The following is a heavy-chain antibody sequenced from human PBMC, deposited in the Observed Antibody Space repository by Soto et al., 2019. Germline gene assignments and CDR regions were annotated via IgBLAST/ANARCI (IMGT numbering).Heavy chain of an antibody. CDR2: INHSGST. Sequence: SETLSLTCAVYGGSFSGYYWSWIRQPPGKGLEWIGEINHSGSTNYNPSLKSRVTISVDTSKNQFSLKLSSVTAADTAVYYCARAHPSFRIFGVADYYYYMDVWGKGTTVTVSS. D-gene: IGHD3-3*01. CDR1: GGSFSGYY. J-gene: IGHJ6*03. V-gene: IGHV4-34*01. CDR3: ARAHPSFRIFGVADYYYYMDV.